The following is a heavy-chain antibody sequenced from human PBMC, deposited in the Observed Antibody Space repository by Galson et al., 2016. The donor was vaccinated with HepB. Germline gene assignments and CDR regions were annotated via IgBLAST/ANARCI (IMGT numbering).Heavy chain of an antibody. CDR1: GFSLNTRGLS. V-gene: IGHV2-70*01. D-gene: IGHD2-2*01. CDR3: ARTPAGSSSTVFDF. J-gene: IGHJ4*02. Sequence: PALVKPTQTLTLTCTFSGFSLNTRGLSMSWIRKSPGKALEWLALLDWDDEKYYKTTLRTRVTISKDTSKNQVVLTMTNVDPVDTATYYCARTPAGSSSTVFDFWGQGTLVTVSS. CDR2: LDWDDEK.